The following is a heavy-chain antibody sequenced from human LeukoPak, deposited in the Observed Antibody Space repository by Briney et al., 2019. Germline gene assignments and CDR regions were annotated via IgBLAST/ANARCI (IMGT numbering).Heavy chain of an antibody. V-gene: IGHV3-13*01. CDR3: ARGPPRGKYYYMDV. CDR1: GFTFSSFD. J-gene: IGHJ6*03. Sequence: TGGSLRLSCAASGFTFSSFDMHWVRQPPGQGLEWVSTIGTASDTYYPGSVEGRFTLSRDNAENSLYLQMNSLTAGDTAVYYCARGPPRGKYYYMDVWGKGTTVTVSS. D-gene: IGHD1-1*01. CDR2: IGTASDT.